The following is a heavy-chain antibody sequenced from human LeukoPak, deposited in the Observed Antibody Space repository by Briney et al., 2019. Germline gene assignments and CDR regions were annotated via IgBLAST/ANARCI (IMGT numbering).Heavy chain of an antibody. J-gene: IGHJ3*02. V-gene: IGHV3-30*02. CDR1: GFIFSTYG. D-gene: IGHD2-2*01. CDR3: ARDLIVVVPAARAFDI. CDR2: IRYDGSNI. Sequence: GGSLRLSCAASGFIFSTYGMHWVRQAPGKGLEWVAFIRYDGSNIYYADSVKGRFTISRDNSKNTLYLQMNSLRTEDTAVYYCARDLIVVVPAARAFDIWGQGTMVTVSS.